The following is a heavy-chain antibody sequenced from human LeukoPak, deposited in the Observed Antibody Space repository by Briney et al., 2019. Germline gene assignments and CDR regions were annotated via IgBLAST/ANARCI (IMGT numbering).Heavy chain of an antibody. V-gene: IGHV4-39*01. J-gene: IGHJ3*02. CDR2: IYYSGST. CDR1: GGSISSSSYY. CDR3: ARHVSDDALDI. Sequence: PSETLSLTCTVSGGSISSSSYYWGWIRQPPGKGLEWIGSIYYSGSTYYNPSLKSRVTISVDTSKNQFSLKLSSVTAADTAVYYCARHVSDDALDIWGQGTMVTVSS.